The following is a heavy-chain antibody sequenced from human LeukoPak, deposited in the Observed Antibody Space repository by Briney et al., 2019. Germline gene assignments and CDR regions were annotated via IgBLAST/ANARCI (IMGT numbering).Heavy chain of an antibody. CDR2: IYPGDSDT. J-gene: IGHJ4*02. V-gene: IGHV5-51*01. D-gene: IGHD4-17*01. CDR3: ARVDTVTSGGGH. Sequence: GESLKISCKTSGYTFTIYWSGWVRQMPGKGLEWMGIIYPGDSDTRYSPSFQGQVTISADKSISTAYLQWSSLKASDTAMYFCARVDTVTSGGGHWGQGTLVTVSS. CDR1: GYTFTIYW.